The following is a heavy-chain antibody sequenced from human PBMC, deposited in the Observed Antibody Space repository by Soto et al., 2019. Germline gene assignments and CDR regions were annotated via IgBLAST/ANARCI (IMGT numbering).Heavy chain of an antibody. D-gene: IGHD6-19*01. Sequence: QVPLVQSGAEVKKPGASVKVSCKASGYTFTSYGISWVRQAPGQGLEWMGWISAYNGNTNYAQKLQGRVTMTTDTATSTAYMERRSLRSDDTAVYYCARDFGLIAVADTFPFDYWGQGTLVTVSS. J-gene: IGHJ4*02. CDR1: GYTFTSYG. CDR3: ARDFGLIAVADTFPFDY. V-gene: IGHV1-18*01. CDR2: ISAYNGNT.